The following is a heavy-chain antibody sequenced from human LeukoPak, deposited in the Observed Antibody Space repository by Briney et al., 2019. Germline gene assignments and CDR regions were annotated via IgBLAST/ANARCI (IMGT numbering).Heavy chain of an antibody. V-gene: IGHV3-30-3*01. Sequence: PGGSLRLSCAASGFTFSSYAMHWVGQAPGKGLEGVAVISYDGSNKYYADSVKGRFTSSRDNSKHTLYLQMNSLTPEDTAVHYCARGSGRGGSCYWSFDYWGQGTLVTVSS. CDR1: GFTFSSYA. CDR2: ISYDGSNK. CDR3: ARGSGRGGSCYWSFDY. D-gene: IGHD2-15*01. J-gene: IGHJ4*02.